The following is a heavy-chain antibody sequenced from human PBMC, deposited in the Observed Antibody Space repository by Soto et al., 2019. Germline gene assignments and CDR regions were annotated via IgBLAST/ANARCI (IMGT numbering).Heavy chain of an antibody. CDR3: ARGPPSGDYSYYFDY. J-gene: IGHJ4*02. D-gene: IGHD4-17*01. CDR2: MNPNSGKP. Sequence: GAXVKVSCKASGGTFSSYTIRWVRQAPGQGLEWMGRMNPNSGKPSYAQKFQGRVTMTTNTSTSTAYMELSSLRSEDTAVYYCARGPPSGDYSYYFDYWGQGTLVTVSS. CDR1: GGTFSSYT. V-gene: IGHV1-8*02.